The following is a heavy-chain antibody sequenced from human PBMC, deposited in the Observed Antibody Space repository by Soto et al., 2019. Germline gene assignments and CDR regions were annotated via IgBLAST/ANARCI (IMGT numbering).Heavy chain of an antibody. CDR1: GGSINSGGYC. CDR3: SRGILV. D-gene: IGHD5-18*01. CDR2: ISYGGST. J-gene: IGHJ4*02. V-gene: IGHV4-31*03. Sequence: QVQLQESGPGLVKPSQTLSLTCTVSGGSINSGGYCWSWIRQHPGKGLDWIGCISYGGSTSYNPSLKCRVTVSVDTSKNQFSLKLTSVTAVDTAVYYCSRGILVWGQGALITVSS.